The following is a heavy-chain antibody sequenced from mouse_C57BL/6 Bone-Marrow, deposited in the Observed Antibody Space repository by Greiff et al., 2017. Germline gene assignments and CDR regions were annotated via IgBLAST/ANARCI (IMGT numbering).Heavy chain of an antibody. CDR3: ERDRGDDPWFAY. Sequence: EVHLVESGGGLVKPGGSLKLSCAASGFTFSSYAMSWVRQTPEKRLEWVATISDCGSYTYYPDNVKGRFTISRDNAKNNLYLQMSHLKSEDTAMYYCERDRGDDPWFAYWGQGTLVTVSA. D-gene: IGHD2-13*01. CDR2: ISDCGSYT. J-gene: IGHJ3*01. V-gene: IGHV5-4*01. CDR1: GFTFSSYA.